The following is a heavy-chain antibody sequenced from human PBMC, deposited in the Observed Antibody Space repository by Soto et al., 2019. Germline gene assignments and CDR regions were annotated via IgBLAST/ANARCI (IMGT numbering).Heavy chain of an antibody. J-gene: IGHJ4*02. Sequence: EVQLLESGGTLVQPGGSLTLSCAASGFTFSTYAMAWVRQAPGKGLEWVSGVSASGLNTDYADPVKGRFYISRDNSKNTVTLHMNSLRAEDTALYYWAKDRARRTSGYFFAYWGQGTPVTVSS. CDR1: GFTFSTYA. V-gene: IGHV3-23*01. CDR2: VSASGLNT. D-gene: IGHD7-27*01. CDR3: AKDRARRTSGYFFAY.